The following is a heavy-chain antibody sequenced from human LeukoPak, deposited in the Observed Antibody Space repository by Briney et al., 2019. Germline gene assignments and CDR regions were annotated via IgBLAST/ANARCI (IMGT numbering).Heavy chain of an antibody. CDR1: GFTFSSYA. J-gene: IGHJ4*02. CDR2: ISGSGAST. CDR3: AKENALLWFGDLFYYFDY. Sequence: GGSLRLSCAASGFTFSSYAMSWVRQALGKGLEWVSAISGSGASTYYADSVKGRFTISRDISKNTLYLQMNSLRAEDTAVYYCAKENALLWFGDLFYYFDYWGQGTLVTVSS. V-gene: IGHV3-23*01. D-gene: IGHD3-10*01.